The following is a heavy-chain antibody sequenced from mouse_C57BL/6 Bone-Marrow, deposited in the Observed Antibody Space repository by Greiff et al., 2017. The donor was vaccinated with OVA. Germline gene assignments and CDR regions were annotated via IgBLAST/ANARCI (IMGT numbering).Heavy chain of an antibody. CDR3: ARENGYYAWFAY. J-gene: IGHJ3*01. CDR1: GYTFTSYW. V-gene: IGHV1-72*01. Sequence: VQLQQPGAELVKPGASVKLSCKASGYTFTSYWMHWVKQRPGRGLGWIGRIDPNSGGTKYNEKFKSKATLTVDKPSSTAYMQLSSLTSEDSAVYYCARENGYYAWFAYWGQGTLVTVSA. D-gene: IGHD2-3*01. CDR2: IDPNSGGT.